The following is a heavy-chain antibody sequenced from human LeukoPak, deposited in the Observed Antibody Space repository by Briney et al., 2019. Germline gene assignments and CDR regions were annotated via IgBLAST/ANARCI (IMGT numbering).Heavy chain of an antibody. D-gene: IGHD3-10*01. CDR3: AKDLMRDRWFGES. J-gene: IGHJ5*02. CDR2: VSPHVNTI. V-gene: IGHV3-30-3*01. Sequence: PGGSLRLSCVASGFTFTDHSMHWVRQPPGKGPEWVAVVSPHVNTIFYADSMKGRFTISRDTSKNTLYLQMNSLRTEDTAVYYCAKDLMRDRWFGESWGQGTLVTVSS. CDR1: GFTFTDHS.